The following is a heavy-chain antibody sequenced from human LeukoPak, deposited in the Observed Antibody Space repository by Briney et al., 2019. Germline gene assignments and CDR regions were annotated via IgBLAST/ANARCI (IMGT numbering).Heavy chain of an antibody. CDR2: VHYSGTA. Sequence: SSETLSLTCTVSDGSITNYDWSWVRQPPGKGLEFIGHVHYSGTANYNPSLRSRVTISIDTSKKHFFLKLSSVTAADTAVYYCARHEGDNYGGNSRVFDYWGQGTLVTVSS. J-gene: IGHJ4*02. CDR3: ARHEGDNYGGNSRVFDY. CDR1: DGSITNYD. V-gene: IGHV4-59*08. D-gene: IGHD4-23*01.